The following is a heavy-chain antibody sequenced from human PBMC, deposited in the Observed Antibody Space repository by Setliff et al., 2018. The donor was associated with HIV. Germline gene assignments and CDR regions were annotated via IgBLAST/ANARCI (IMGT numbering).Heavy chain of an antibody. CDR1: GFIFSSYA. CDR2: IWADEITK. V-gene: IGHV3-30*07. CDR3: ARGLSFYDPGGFDY. D-gene: IGHD3-22*01. Sequence: GSLRLSCAASGFIFSSYAMHWVRQAPGKGLEWVAMIWADEITKFYADSVKGRFTISRDNSKNTMYLQMNTLRVEDTAVYYCARGLSFYDPGGFDYWGQGTLVTVSS. J-gene: IGHJ4*02.